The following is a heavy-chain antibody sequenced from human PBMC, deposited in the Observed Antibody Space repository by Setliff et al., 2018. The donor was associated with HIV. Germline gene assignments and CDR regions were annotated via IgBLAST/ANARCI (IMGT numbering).Heavy chain of an antibody. CDR2: IYYSGST. CDR3: ATSPAGEILGSRPFYFDY. CDR1: GDSINSGNYY. Sequence: PSETLSLTCTVSGDSINSGNYYWSWIRQHPGKGLEWIGYIYYSGSTSYSPSLKSRVTISEDTSKNQFSLKMRSVTAADTAVYYCATSPAGEILGSRPFYFDYWGQGTLVTVSS. J-gene: IGHJ4*02. V-gene: IGHV4-31*03. D-gene: IGHD3-10*01.